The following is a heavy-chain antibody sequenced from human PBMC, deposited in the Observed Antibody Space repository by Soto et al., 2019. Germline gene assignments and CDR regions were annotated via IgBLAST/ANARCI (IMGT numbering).Heavy chain of an antibody. Sequence: SETLSLTCTVSGGFVSSGSYYWSWIRQPPGRGLEWIGYIYYSGSTNYNPSLKSRVTISVDTSKNQFSLQLSSVTAADTAVYYCARDVRQDPSGWYGGDYYYGMDVWGQGTTVTVSS. CDR2: IYYSGST. D-gene: IGHD6-19*01. CDR3: ARDVRQDPSGWYGGDYYYGMDV. CDR1: GGFVSSGSYY. V-gene: IGHV4-61*01. J-gene: IGHJ6*02.